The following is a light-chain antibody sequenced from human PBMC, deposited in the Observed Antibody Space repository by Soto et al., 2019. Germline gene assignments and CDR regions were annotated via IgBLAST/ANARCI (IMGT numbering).Light chain of an antibody. J-gene: IGKJ4*01. V-gene: IGKV3-15*01. CDR2: RTS. CDR1: QSISSN. Sequence: EIVMTQSPATLSVSPGERATLSCRASQSISSNLAWYQQKPGQAPRLLMFRTSSRATGFPARFSGSGSGTEFNLTISSLEPEDFGVYYCQQRSNWPPVTFGGGTKVDIK. CDR3: QQRSNWPPVT.